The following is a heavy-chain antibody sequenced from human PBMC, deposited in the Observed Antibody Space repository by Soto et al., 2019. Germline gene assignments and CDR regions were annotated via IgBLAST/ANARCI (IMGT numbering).Heavy chain of an antibody. Sequence: GGSLRLSCATSGFTFSGYWMSWVRQAPGKGLECVANMKQDGSEKYYVDSVKGRFTISRDNAKSSLYLQMNSLTAEDTAVYYCARDAYYYGSGRFDHWGQGTLVTVSS. CDR1: GFTFSGYW. CDR2: MKQDGSEK. CDR3: ARDAYYYGSGRFDH. J-gene: IGHJ4*02. V-gene: IGHV3-7*05. D-gene: IGHD3-10*01.